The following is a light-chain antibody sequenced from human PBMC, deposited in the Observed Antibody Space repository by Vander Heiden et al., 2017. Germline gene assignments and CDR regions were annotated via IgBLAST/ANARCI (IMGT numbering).Light chain of an antibody. V-gene: IGLV2-11*01. CDR1: TRDVGECIY. CDR3: CSSESSYSWV. CDR2: DVT. Sequence: QSALTQPPPVSGPPGQSLTIPCTGTTRDVGECIYVSWYQHHPGKDPILIIYDVTERPSGIPGRFSGSKSGNTASLTITGLEAGDEADYYCCSSESSYSWVFGGGTTLTVL. J-gene: IGLJ3*02.